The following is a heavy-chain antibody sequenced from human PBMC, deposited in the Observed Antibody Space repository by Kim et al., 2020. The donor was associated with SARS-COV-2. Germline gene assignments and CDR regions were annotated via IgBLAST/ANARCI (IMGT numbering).Heavy chain of an antibody. CDR1: GGSFSGYY. D-gene: IGHD4-4*01. CDR2: INHSGST. Sequence: SETLSLTCAVYGGSFSGYYWSWIRQPPGKGLEWIGEINHSGSTNYNPSLKSRVTISVDTYKNQFSLKLSYVTAADTAVYYCASFPEEATGFDYWGQGTLVTVSS. CDR3: ASFPEEATGFDY. V-gene: IGHV4-34*01. J-gene: IGHJ4*02.